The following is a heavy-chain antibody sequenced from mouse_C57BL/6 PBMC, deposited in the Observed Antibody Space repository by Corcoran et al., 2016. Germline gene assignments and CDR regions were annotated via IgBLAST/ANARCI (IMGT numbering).Heavy chain of an antibody. V-gene: IGHV3-6*01. D-gene: IGHD1-1*01. CDR1: GYSITSGYY. CDR2: ISYDGSN. CDR3: ARDSNYGSRFAY. Sequence: DVQLQESGPGLVKPSQSLSLTCSVTGYSITSGYYWNWIRQFPRNKLEWMGYISYDGSNNYNPSLKNRISITRDTSKNQFFLKLNSVTTEDTATYYCARDSNYGSRFAYWGQGTLVTVSA. J-gene: IGHJ3*01.